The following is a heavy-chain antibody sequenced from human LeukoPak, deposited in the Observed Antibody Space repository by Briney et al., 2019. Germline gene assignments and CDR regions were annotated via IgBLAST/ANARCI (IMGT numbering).Heavy chain of an antibody. V-gene: IGHV4-30-2*01. Sequence: SETLSLTCTVSGGSISSGGYYWSWIRQPPGKGLEWIGYIYHSGSTYYNPSLKSRVTISVDRSKNQFSLKLSPVTAADTAVYYCARARLGRGLLDVWGQGTTVTVSS. D-gene: IGHD3-10*01. CDR2: IYHSGST. J-gene: IGHJ6*02. CDR1: GGSISSGGYY. CDR3: ARARLGRGLLDV.